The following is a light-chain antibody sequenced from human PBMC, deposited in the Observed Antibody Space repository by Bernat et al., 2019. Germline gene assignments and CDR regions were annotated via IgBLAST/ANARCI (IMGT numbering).Light chain of an antibody. CDR1: QSISSY. CDR2: AAS. J-gene: IGKJ2*01. V-gene: IGKV1-39*01. CDR3: QQYNSYSYT. Sequence: DIQMTQSPSSLSASVRDRVTITCRASQSISSYLNWYQQKPGKAPKLLIYAASSLQSGVPSRFSGSGSGTDFTLTISSLQPDDFATYYCQQYNSYSYTFGQGTKLEIK.